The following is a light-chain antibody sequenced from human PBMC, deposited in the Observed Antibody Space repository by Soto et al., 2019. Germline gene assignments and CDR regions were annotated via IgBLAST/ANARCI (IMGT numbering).Light chain of an antibody. CDR3: QQLNSYPFI. Sequence: DIQLTQSPSFLSASVGDIVTITRRASQGIDTYLAWYQQKPGKAPKLLIYAASILQSGVPSRFSGSGSGTEFTLTISSLQPEDFATYYCQQLNSYPFIFGQGTRLEIK. J-gene: IGKJ5*01. CDR2: AAS. V-gene: IGKV1-9*01. CDR1: QGIDTY.